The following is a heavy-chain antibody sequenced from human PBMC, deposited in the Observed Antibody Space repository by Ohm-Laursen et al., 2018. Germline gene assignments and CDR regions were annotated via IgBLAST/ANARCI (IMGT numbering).Heavy chain of an antibody. CDR1: GFTFSTYG. V-gene: IGHV3-30*18. CDR3: AKDLMGIAAALADY. J-gene: IGHJ4*02. D-gene: IGHD6-13*01. CDR2: MSSDGSDK. Sequence: SLRLSCAASGFTFSTYGMHWVRQAPGKGLEWVAVMSSDGSDKYYADSVKGRFTISRDNSKNTLYLQMNSLRAEDTAVYYCAKDLMGIAAALADYWGQGTLVTVSS.